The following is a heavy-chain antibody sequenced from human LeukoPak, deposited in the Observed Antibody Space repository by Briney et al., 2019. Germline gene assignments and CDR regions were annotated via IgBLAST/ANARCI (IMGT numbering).Heavy chain of an antibody. CDR1: GGTFSSYA. Sequence: SVKVSFKASGGTFSSYAISWVRQAPGQGLEWMGGIIPIFGTANYAQKFQGRVTITADESTSTAYMELSSLRSEDTAVYYCARSVGSWDPFDYWGQGTLVTVSS. J-gene: IGHJ4*02. D-gene: IGHD6-13*01. V-gene: IGHV1-69*13. CDR2: IIPIFGTA. CDR3: ARSVGSWDPFDY.